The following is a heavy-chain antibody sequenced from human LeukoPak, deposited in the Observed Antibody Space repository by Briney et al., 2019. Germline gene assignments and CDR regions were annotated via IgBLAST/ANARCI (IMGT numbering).Heavy chain of an antibody. CDR3: AKDQPADGYNSI. CDR1: GFTFSTFA. J-gene: IGHJ4*02. V-gene: IGHV3-23*01. Sequence: GGSLRLSCAASGFTFSTFAMSWVRQAPGKGLEWVSTIDGGGSGRYYADSVKGRFTISRDNSENTLYLQITRLRADDTAVYYCAKDQPADGYNSIWGRGTLVAVSS. D-gene: IGHD5-24*01. CDR2: IDGGGSGR.